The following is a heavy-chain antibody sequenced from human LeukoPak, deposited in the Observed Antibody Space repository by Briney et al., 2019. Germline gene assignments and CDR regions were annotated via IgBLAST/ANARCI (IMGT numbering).Heavy chain of an antibody. CDR3: ARVQRASDY. CDR1: GFTFSSYG. D-gene: IGHD1-1*01. J-gene: IGHJ4*02. CDR2: ISYDGSNK. Sequence: GGSLRLSCAASGFTFSSYGMHWVRQAPGKGLEWVAVISYDGSNKYYADSVKGRFTISRDNSKNTLYLQMNSLRAEDTAVYYCARVQRASDYWGQGTLVTVSS. V-gene: IGHV3-30*03.